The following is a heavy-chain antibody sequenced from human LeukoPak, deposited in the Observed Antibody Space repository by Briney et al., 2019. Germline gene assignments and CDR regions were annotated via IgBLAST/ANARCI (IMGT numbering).Heavy chain of an antibody. CDR1: GGTFSSYT. J-gene: IGHJ6*02. CDR2: IIPILGIA. CDR3: ARAYPPKTYGMDV. Sequence: GASVKVSCKASGGTFSSYTISWVRQAPGQGLEWMGRIIPILGIANYAQKFQGRVTITADKSTSTAYMELSSLRSEDTAVYYCARAYPPKTYGMDVWGQGTTVTVSS. V-gene: IGHV1-69*02.